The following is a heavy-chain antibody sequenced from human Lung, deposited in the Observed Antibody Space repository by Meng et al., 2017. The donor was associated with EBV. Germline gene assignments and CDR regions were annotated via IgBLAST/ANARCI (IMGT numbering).Heavy chain of an antibody. Sequence: QVQLVQSGAVANHPRSPAYVACQPSGGSFRTHPFRWARKAPGQGLEWMGCLIAVFHKTKAAPTFQDRVTFTADEFTSTAYMELSSLTFDVTAVYLCASGRRNEPLFDYWGQGTLVTVSS. J-gene: IGHJ4*02. CDR1: GGSFRTHP. CDR3: ASGRRNEPLFDY. V-gene: IGHV1-69*01. D-gene: IGHD1-14*01. CDR2: LIAVFHKT.